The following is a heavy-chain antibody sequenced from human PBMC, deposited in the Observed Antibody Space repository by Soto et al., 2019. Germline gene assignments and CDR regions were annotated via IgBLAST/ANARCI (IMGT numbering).Heavy chain of an antibody. J-gene: IGHJ5*02. CDR1: GFTFSSYA. Sequence: GESLRLSCAASGFTFSSYAMHWVRQAPGKGLEWVAVISYDGSNKYYADSVKGRFTISRDNSKNTLYLQMNSLRAEDTAVYYCARANYEYSYGSNLFDPCGQGSLGTVSS. CDR3: ARANYEYSYGSNLFDP. CDR2: ISYDGSNK. V-gene: IGHV3-30-3*01. D-gene: IGHD5-18*01.